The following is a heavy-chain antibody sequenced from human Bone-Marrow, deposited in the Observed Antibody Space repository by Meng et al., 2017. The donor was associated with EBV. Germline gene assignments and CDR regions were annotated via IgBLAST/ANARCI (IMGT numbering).Heavy chain of an antibody. J-gene: IGHJ4*02. D-gene: IGHD3-22*01. CDR3: VGAHYGDSSGYYYAY. CDR1: GGSISSSNW. CDR2: IYHSGST. Sequence: VQLQESGPGLVKPSGTLSLPFAGSGGSISSSNWWSWVRQPPGKGLEWIGEIYHSGSTNYNPSLKSRVTISVDKSKNQFSLKLSSVTAADTAVYYCVGAHYGDSSGYYYAYWGQGTLVTVSS. V-gene: IGHV4-4*02.